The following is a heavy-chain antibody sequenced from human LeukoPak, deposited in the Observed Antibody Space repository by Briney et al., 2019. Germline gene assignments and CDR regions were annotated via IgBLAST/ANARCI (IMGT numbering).Heavy chain of an antibody. J-gene: IGHJ4*02. D-gene: IGHD3/OR15-3a*01. CDR2: IYYSGNT. CDR1: GGSISSYY. V-gene: IGHV4-59*04. CDR3: ARQTGSGLFILP. Sequence: SETLSLTCTVSGGSISSYYWSWVRQPPGKGLEWIGSIYYSGNTYYNASLKSQVSISIDTSKNQFSLKLTSVTAADTAVYYCARQTGSGLFILPGGQGTLVTVSS.